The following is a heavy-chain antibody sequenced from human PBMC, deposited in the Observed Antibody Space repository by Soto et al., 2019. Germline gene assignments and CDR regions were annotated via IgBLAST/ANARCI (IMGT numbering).Heavy chain of an antibody. CDR1: GYTFTSYY. CDR2: INPSGGST. D-gene: IGHD2-15*01. Sequence: GASVKVSCKASGYTFTSYYMHWVRQAPGQGLEWMGIINPSGGSTSYAQKFQGRVTMTRGTSTSTVYMELSSLRSEDTAVYYCARVLGYCSGGSCYGRNYFDYWGQGTLVTVSS. V-gene: IGHV1-46*01. J-gene: IGHJ4*02. CDR3: ARVLGYCSGGSCYGRNYFDY.